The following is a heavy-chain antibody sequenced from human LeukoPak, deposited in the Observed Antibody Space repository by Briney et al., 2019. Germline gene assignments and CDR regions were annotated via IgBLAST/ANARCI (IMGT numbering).Heavy chain of an antibody. CDR2: LSSSSSYI. V-gene: IGHV3-21*01. J-gene: IGHJ2*01. Sequence: GGSLRLSCAASGFTFSSYSMNWVRQAPGKGLEWVSSLSSSSSYIYYADSVKGRFTISRDNAKTSLYLQMNRLRAGYTAVYYCARDPLGISSYFDLWGRGTLVTVTS. CDR1: GFTFSSYS. D-gene: IGHD7-27*01. CDR3: ARDPLGISSYFDL.